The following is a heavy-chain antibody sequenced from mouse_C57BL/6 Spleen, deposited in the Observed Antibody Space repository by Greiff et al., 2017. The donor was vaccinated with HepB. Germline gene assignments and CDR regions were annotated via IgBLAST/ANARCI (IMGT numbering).Heavy chain of an antibody. Sequence: QVQLQQPGAELVRPGSSVKLSCKASGYTFTSYWIDWVKQRPGQGLEWIGNIYPSDSETHYNQKFKDKATLTVDKSSSTAYMQLSSLTSEDSAVYYCARSGSHYAMDYWGQGTSVTVSS. V-gene: IGHV1-61*01. CDR2: IYPSDSET. D-gene: IGHD3-1*01. CDR3: ARSGSHYAMDY. CDR1: GYTFTSYW. J-gene: IGHJ4*01.